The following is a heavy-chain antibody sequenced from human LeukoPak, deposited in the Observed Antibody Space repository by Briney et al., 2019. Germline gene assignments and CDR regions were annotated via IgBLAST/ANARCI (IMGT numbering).Heavy chain of an antibody. J-gene: IGHJ2*01. Sequence: HGESLKISCQTSGYSFTNYWIAWVRQMPGKGLEWMGIINPGSSETRYRPSFQGQVTISADKSISSAYLQWSTLKASDTAMYYCARHRTVQEMGTITAWYFDLWGRGTLVTVSS. CDR3: ARHRTVQEMGTITAWYFDL. D-gene: IGHD5-24*01. CDR1: GYSFTNYW. CDR2: INPGSSET. V-gene: IGHV5-51*01.